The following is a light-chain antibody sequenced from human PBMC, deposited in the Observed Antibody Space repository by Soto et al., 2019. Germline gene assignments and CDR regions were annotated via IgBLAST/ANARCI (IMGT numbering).Light chain of an antibody. CDR1: SSDLGTYNY. V-gene: IGLV2-14*03. J-gene: IGLJ1*01. CDR3: FSSSTKISRHV. Sequence: QSALTQPASVSGSPGPSITISCTGTSSDLGTYNYVSWYQQHPDKALKLMIYDVRNRPSGISDRFSGSKSGDTASLNIYGLHAEDEVDYYCFSSSTKISRHVLGTGTKVTVL. CDR2: DVR.